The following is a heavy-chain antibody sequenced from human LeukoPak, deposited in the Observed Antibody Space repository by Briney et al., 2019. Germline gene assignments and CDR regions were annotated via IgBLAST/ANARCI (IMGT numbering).Heavy chain of an antibody. CDR2: NYSGGST. V-gene: IGHV3-66*01. Sequence: PGGSLRLSCAASGFTVSSNYMSWVRQAPGKGLEWVSVNYSGGSTYYADSVKGRFTISRDNSKNTLYLQMNSLRAEDTAVYYCARGPYYDILTGYYKGFDYWGQGTLVTVSS. CDR3: ARGPYYDILTGYYKGFDY. CDR1: GFTVSSNY. D-gene: IGHD3-9*01. J-gene: IGHJ4*02.